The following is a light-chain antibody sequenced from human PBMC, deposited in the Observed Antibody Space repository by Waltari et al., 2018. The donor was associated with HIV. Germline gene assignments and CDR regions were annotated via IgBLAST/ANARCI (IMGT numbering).Light chain of an antibody. V-gene: IGLV1-40*01. CDR2: RDT. CDR1: TSNLGAGYD. Sequence: QSVLRQPPSVSGAPGPRVTLSCVGSTSNLGAGYDVHWYQHVPGTGPKLLIYRDTKRPSGVSDRFSGSKSGTSGFLAITGLQADDEADYYCQSYDRGLSGPVFGGGTKLTVL. J-gene: IGLJ2*01. CDR3: QSYDRGLSGPV.